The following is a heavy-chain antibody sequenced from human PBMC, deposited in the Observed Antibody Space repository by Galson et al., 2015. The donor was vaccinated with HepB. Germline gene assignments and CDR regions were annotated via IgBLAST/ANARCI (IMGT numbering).Heavy chain of an antibody. CDR2: IYPGDSDT. CDR3: ARSTRVADYAFDI. J-gene: IGHJ3*02. Sequence: QSGAEVIKPGESLKISCKGSGYSFTSYWIGWVRQMPGKGPEWMGIIYPGDSDTRYSPSFQGQVTISADKSISTAYLQWRSLKASDTAMYYCARSTRVADYAFDIWGQGTMVTVSS. D-gene: IGHD2-15*01. CDR1: GYSFTSYW. V-gene: IGHV5-51*01.